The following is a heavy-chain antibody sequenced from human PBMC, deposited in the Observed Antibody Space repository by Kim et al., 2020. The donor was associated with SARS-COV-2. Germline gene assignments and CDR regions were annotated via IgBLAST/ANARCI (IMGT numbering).Heavy chain of an antibody. CDR3: ARASVDPEYYYYYGMDV. CDR1: GGSISSGGYY. CDR2: IYYSGST. Sequence: SETLSLTCTVSGGSISSGGYYWSWIRQHPGKGLEWIGYIYYSGSTYYNPSLKSRVTISVDTSKNQFSLKLSSVTAADTAVYYCARASVDPEYYYYYGMDVWGQGTTVTVSS. J-gene: IGHJ6*02. D-gene: IGHD5-12*01. V-gene: IGHV4-31*03.